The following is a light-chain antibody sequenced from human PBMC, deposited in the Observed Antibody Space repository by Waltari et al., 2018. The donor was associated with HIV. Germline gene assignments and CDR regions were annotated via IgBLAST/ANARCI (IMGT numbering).Light chain of an antibody. CDR3: AVWYDSLNGPV. V-gene: IGLV1-44*01. J-gene: IGLJ3*02. CDR1: NSNIGSNL. CDR2: SNN. Sequence: QSVLTQPPSASGTPGQRVTTSCSGSNSNIGSNLVNWYQHLAGRAPKLLISSNNQQPSEVPDRFSCSKSGTSASLAISGLQSEDEADYYCAVWYDSLNGPVFGGGTKLTVL.